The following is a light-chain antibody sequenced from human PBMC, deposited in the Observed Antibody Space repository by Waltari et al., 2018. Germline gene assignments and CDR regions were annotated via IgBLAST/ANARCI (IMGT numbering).Light chain of an antibody. CDR1: RTISSY. V-gene: IGKV1-5*03. J-gene: IGKJ2*01. CDR2: KAS. Sequence: DIQMTQSPSTLSASVGDRVTITCRASRTISSYLAWYQQEPGKAPKLLIYKASSLESGVPSRFSGSGSGTEFTLTISSLQPADFATYYCQQYNSYSRTFGQGTKLEI. CDR3: QQYNSYSRT.